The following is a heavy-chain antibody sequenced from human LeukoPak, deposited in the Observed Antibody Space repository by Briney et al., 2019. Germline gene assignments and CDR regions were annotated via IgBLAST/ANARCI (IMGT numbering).Heavy chain of an antibody. V-gene: IGHV4-61*02. CDR2: IYTSGST. CDR3: ARVIRRYYYDSSGFVRQDGGNWFDP. D-gene: IGHD3-22*01. CDR1: GGSISSGSYY. J-gene: IGHJ5*02. Sequence: PSQTLSLTCTVSGGSISSGSYYWSWIRQPAGKGLEWIGRIYTSGSTNYNPSLKSRVTISVDTSKNQFSLKLSSVTAADTAVYYCARVIRRYYYDSSGFVRQDGGNWFDPWGQGTLVTVSS.